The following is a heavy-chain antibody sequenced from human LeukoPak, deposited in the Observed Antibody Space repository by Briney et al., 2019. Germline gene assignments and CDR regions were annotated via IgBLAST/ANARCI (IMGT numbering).Heavy chain of an antibody. CDR1: GGSIGSSGFY. D-gene: IGHD6-19*01. CDR2: IYYPGST. Sequence: SETLSLTCTVSGGSIGSSGFYWAWIRQPPGKGLDWIGSIYYPGSTHYNPSLESRVTISVDTSKSQFSLTLSSVTAADTAVYYCGRHVSSGWGYYYGLDVWGQGTTVTVSS. J-gene: IGHJ6*02. V-gene: IGHV4-39*01. CDR3: GRHVSSGWGYYYGLDV.